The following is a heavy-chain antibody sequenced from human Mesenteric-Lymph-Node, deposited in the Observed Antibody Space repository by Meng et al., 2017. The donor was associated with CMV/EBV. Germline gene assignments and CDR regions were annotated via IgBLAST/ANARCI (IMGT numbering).Heavy chain of an antibody. J-gene: IGHJ6*02. CDR2: INPNSGGT. V-gene: IGHV1-2*02. D-gene: IGHD6-13*01. CDR1: GYTFTGYY. Sequence: ASVKVSCKASGYTFTGYYMHWVRQAPGQGLEWMGWINPNSGGTNYAQKFQGRVTMTRDTSISTAYMELSRLRSDDTAVYYCARDRIAAAGTPQYYYGMDVWGQGTTVTVSS. CDR3: ARDRIAAAGTPQYYYGMDV.